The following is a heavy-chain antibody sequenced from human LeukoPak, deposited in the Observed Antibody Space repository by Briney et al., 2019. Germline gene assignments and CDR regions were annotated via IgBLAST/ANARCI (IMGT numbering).Heavy chain of an antibody. V-gene: IGHV4-39*07. J-gene: IGHJ5*02. CDR1: GGSISSSSYY. CDR3: ARDYGDSRNYNWFDP. D-gene: IGHD4-17*01. Sequence: SETLSLTCTVAGGSISSSSYYWGWICQPPGKGLEWIGNIYHSGSTYYNPSLKSRVTISVDTSKNQFSLELTSVTAADTAVYYCARDYGDSRNYNWFDPWGQGTLVTVSS. CDR2: IYHSGST.